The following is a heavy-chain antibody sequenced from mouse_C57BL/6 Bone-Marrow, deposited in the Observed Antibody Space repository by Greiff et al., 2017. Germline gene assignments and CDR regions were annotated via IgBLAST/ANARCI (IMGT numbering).Heavy chain of an antibody. J-gene: IGHJ2*01. Sequence: VHVKQSGPELVKPGASVKISCKASGYSFTDYNMNWVKQSNGKSLEWIGVINPNYGTTSYNQKFKGKATLTVDQSSSSAYMQLNSLTSEDSAVYYCARSGSGSSSDYWGQGTTLTVSA. D-gene: IGHD1-1*01. CDR1: GYSFTDYN. CDR2: INPNYGTT. CDR3: ARSGSGSSSDY. V-gene: IGHV1-39*01.